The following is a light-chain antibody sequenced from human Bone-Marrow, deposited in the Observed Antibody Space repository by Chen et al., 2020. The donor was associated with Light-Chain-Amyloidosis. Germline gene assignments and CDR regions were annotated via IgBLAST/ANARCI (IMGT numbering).Light chain of an antibody. J-gene: IGKJ4*01. CDR2: GSS. CDR1: QTISSNC. CDR3: QQYGTSPLT. V-gene: IGKV3-20*01. Sequence: ETELTQPPRTLSLSPGEGANVSCRASQTISSNCLTWYQQKFGQAPRLLIYGSSSRATGIPDRFTGSGSGTDFTLTVNRLEPEDFAMYYCQQYGTSPLTFGGGTKVEIK.